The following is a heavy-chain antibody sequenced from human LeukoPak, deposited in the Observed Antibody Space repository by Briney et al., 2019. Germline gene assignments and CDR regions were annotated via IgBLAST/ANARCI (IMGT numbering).Heavy chain of an antibody. CDR1: GFTFSSYS. CDR3: AREHDHMITFGGVIGYYFDY. J-gene: IGHJ4*02. D-gene: IGHD3-16*01. Sequence: PGGSLRLSCAASGFTFSSYSMNWVRQAPGKGLEWVSSISSSSSYIYYADSVKGRFTISRDNAKNSLYLQMNSLRAEDTAVYCCAREHDHMITFGGVIGYYFDYWGQGTLVTVSS. CDR2: ISSSSSYI. V-gene: IGHV3-21*01.